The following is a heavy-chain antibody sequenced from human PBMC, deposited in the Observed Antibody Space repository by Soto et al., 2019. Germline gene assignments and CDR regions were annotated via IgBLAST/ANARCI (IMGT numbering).Heavy chain of an antibody. CDR2: VYHTGNA. Sequence: TVSLTCTVSGGSITTAGYSWSWIRQPPGKALEWIGYVYHTGNAYPKPSLKSRVTISLDRSKNQFSLKMTSVTAADTALNYCDSRPFYYYGLDVWGQGTTVTVSS. V-gene: IGHV4-30-2*01. J-gene: IGHJ6*02. CDR1: GGSITTAGYS. CDR3: DSRPFYYYGLDV.